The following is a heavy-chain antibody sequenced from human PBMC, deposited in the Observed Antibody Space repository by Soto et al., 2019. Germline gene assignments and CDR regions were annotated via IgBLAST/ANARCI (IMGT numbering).Heavy chain of an antibody. CDR2: IYYSGST. CDR1: GGSISSSSYY. J-gene: IGHJ4*02. V-gene: IGHV4-39*01. D-gene: IGHD3-22*01. CDR3: ARHHASAYYYDSSGYYERADY. Sequence: QLQLQESGPGLVKPSETLSLTCTVSGGSISSSSYYWGWIRQPPGKGLEWIGSIYYSGSTYYNPSLKSRVTISVDTSKNQFSLKLSSVTAADTAVYYCARHHASAYYYDSSGYYERADYWGQGTLVTVSS.